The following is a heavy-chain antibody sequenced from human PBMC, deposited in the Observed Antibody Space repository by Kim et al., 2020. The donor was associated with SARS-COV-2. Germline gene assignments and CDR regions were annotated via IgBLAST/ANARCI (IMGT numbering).Heavy chain of an antibody. CDR1: GYTFTSYA. J-gene: IGHJ6*03. Sequence: ASVKVSCKASGYTFTSYAMNWVRQAPGQGLEWMGWINTNTGNPTYAQGFTGRFVFSLDTSVSTAYLQISSLKAEDTAVYYCARDYDSIYYYYYYMDVWGKGTTVTVSS. D-gene: IGHD3-3*01. V-gene: IGHV7-4-1*02. CDR2: INTNTGNP. CDR3: ARDYDSIYYYYYYMDV.